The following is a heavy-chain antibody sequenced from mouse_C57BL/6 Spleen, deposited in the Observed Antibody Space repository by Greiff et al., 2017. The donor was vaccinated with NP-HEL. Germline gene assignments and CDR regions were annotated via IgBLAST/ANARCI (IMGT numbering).Heavy chain of an antibody. CDR1: GYSLTSGYY. CDR2: ISYDGSN. CDR3: ARDLGGNAMDY. J-gene: IGHJ4*01. D-gene: IGHD4-1*01. V-gene: IGHV3-6*01. Sequence: DVKLVESGPGLVKPSQSLSLTCSVTGYSLTSGYYWNWIRQFPGNKLEWMGYISYDGSNNYNPSLKNRISITRDTSKNQFFLKLNSVTTEDTATYYCARDLGGNAMDYWGQGTSVTVSS.